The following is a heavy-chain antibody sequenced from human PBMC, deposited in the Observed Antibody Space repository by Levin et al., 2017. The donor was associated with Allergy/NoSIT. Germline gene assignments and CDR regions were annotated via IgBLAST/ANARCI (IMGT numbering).Heavy chain of an antibody. Sequence: PGGSLRLSCAASGFTFSSYSMNWVRQAPGKGLEWVSSISSSSSYIYYADSVKGRFTISRDNAKNSLYLQMNSLRAEDTAVYYCARLRPEWLPYPDYYYYGMDVWGQGTTVTVSS. D-gene: IGHD3-3*01. V-gene: IGHV3-21*01. CDR3: ARLRPEWLPYPDYYYYGMDV. CDR1: GFTFSSYS. J-gene: IGHJ6*02. CDR2: ISSSSSYI.